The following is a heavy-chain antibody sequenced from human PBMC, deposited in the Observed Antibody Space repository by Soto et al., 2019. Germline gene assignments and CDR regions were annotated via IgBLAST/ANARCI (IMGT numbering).Heavy chain of an antibody. CDR1: GFTFSSYA. V-gene: IGHV3-23*01. Sequence: EVQLLESGGGLVQPGGSLRISCAASGFTFSSYAMTWVRQAPGKGLEWVSVISGSGDSTYYADSVRGRFTISRDNSKNTLYLQMNSLRAEDTAVYFCAKVPLDLVHSRYLPYWGQGTLVTVSS. CDR2: ISGSGDST. J-gene: IGHJ4*02. CDR3: AKVPLDLVHSRYLPY. D-gene: IGHD2-2*01.